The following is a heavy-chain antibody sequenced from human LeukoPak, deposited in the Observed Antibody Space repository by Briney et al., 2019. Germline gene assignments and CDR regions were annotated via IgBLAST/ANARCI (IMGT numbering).Heavy chain of an antibody. Sequence: ASVTVSCTASGYTFTGYYMHWVRQAPGQGLEWMGWINPNSGGTNYAQKFQGRVTMTRDMSISTAYMELSRLRSDDTAVYYCARDLSHRPNTAMVDFDYWGQGTLVTVSS. CDR2: INPNSGGT. J-gene: IGHJ4*02. CDR3: ARDLSHRPNTAMVDFDY. CDR1: GYTFTGYY. V-gene: IGHV1-2*02. D-gene: IGHD5-18*01.